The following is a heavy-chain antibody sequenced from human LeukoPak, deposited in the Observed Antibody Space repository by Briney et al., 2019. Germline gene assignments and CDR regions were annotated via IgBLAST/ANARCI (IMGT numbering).Heavy chain of an antibody. V-gene: IGHV4-34*01. CDR2: INDSEST. CDR3: ARGAAYCGSTSCSSPADY. D-gene: IGHD2-2*01. CDR1: GGSFSGYY. J-gene: IGHJ4*02. Sequence: SETLSLTCAVYGGSFSGYYWTWIRQTPGKGLEWIGEINDSESTNYNPSLKSRVTISVDTSTNQFSLKLSSVTAADTAVYYCARGAAYCGSTSCSSPADYWGQGTLVTVSS.